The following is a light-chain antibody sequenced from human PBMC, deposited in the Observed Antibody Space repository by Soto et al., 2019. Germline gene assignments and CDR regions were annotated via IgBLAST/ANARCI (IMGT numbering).Light chain of an antibody. CDR1: NIGSKS. CDR3: QVWDSSSDHVV. Sequence: SYVLTQPPSVSVAPGQTARITCGGNNIGSKSVHWYQQKPGQAPVLAVYDDSGRPSGIPERFSGSNSGNTATLTISRVEAGDEADYYCQVWDSSSDHVVFGGGTKLTVL. CDR2: DDS. V-gene: IGLV3-21*02. J-gene: IGLJ2*01.